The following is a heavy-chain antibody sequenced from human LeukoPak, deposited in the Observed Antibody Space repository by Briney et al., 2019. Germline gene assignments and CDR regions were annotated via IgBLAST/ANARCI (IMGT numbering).Heavy chain of an antibody. Sequence: SGPTLVKPTQTLTLTCTFSGFSLSTSGVGVGWIRQPPGKALEWLALIYWNDDKRYSPSLKSRLTITKDTSKNQVVLTMTNMDPVDTATYYCAHVFRGSTMVRGVLWAFDIWGQGTMVTVSS. J-gene: IGHJ3*02. CDR1: GFSLSTSGVG. D-gene: IGHD3-10*01. V-gene: IGHV2-5*01. CDR3: AHVFRGSTMVRGVLWAFDI. CDR2: IYWNDDK.